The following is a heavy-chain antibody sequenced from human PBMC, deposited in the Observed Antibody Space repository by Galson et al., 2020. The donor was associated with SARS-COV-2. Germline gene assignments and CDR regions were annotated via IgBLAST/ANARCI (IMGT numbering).Heavy chain of an antibody. Sequence: SETLSLTCAVYGGSFSGYYWSWIRQPPGKGLEWIGEINHSGSTNYNPSLKSRVTISVDTSKNQFSLKLSSVTAADTAVYYCARGLLGPLEYYDILTGYYGSVFLYYFDYWGQGTLVTVSS. D-gene: IGHD3-9*01. J-gene: IGHJ4*02. CDR3: ARGLLGPLEYYDILTGYYGSVFLYYFDY. CDR2: INHSGST. V-gene: IGHV4-34*01. CDR1: GGSFSGYY.